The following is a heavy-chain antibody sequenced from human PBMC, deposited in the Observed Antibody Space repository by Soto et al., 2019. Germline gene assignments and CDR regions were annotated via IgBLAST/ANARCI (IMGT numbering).Heavy chain of an antibody. J-gene: IGHJ5*02. D-gene: IGHD2-15*01. Sequence: DVQLVESGGGLVQPGRSLRLSCAASGFTFDDYAMHWVRQAPGKGLEWVSGISWNSGSIGYADSVKGRFTISRDNAKNSLYLQMNSLRAEDTALYYCAKGNIVVVVAAIDWFDPWGQGTLVTVSS. CDR2: ISWNSGSI. CDR1: GFTFDDYA. CDR3: AKGNIVVVVAAIDWFDP. V-gene: IGHV3-9*01.